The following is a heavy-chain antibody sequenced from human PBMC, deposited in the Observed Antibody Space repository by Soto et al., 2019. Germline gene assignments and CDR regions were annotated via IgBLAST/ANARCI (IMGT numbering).Heavy chain of an antibody. CDR3: ATQGFGDLHGLVDV. CDR2: IYHSGST. J-gene: IGHJ6*02. Sequence: PSETLSLTCAVSGGSISSGGYSWSWIRQPPGKGLEWIGYIYHSGSTYYNPSLKSRVTISVDTSKNQFSLKLISVTAADTALYYCATQGFGDLHGLVDVWGQGTTVTVSS. CDR1: GGSISSGGYS. D-gene: IGHD3-10*01. V-gene: IGHV4-30-2*01.